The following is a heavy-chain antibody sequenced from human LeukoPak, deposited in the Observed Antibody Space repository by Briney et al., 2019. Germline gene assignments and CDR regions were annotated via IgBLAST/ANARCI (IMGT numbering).Heavy chain of an antibody. CDR2: FDPEDGET. V-gene: IGHV1-24*01. CDR1: GYTLTELS. D-gene: IGHD3-22*01. CDR3: ARDREIHYYDSSEY. J-gene: IGHJ4*02. Sequence: ASVKVSCKVSGYTLTELSMHWVRQAPGKGLEWMGGFDPEDGETIYAQKFQGRVTMTEDTSTDTAYMELSSLRSDDTAVYYCARDREIHYYDSSEYWGQGTLVTVSS.